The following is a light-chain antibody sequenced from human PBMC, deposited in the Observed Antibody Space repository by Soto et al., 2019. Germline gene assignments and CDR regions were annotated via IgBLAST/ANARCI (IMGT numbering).Light chain of an antibody. V-gene: IGLV2-14*01. CDR2: QVT. CDR1: GSDIATFNY. Sequence: QSALAQPASMSGTPGQSITISCTGSGSDIATFNYVSWYQQYPGKAPKLLIYQVTSRASGVSHRFSGSKSGNTAALTISGLQPEDEAEYYCNSYSSTSIYVFGTGTKVTV. J-gene: IGLJ1*01. CDR3: NSYSSTSIYV.